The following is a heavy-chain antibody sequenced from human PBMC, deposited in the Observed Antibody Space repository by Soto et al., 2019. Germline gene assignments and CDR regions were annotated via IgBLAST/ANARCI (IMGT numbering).Heavy chain of an antibody. V-gene: IGHV4-31*03. CDR1: GGSISSDGNY. Sequence: QVQLQESGPGLVKSSQTLSLTCTVSGGSISSDGNYWSWIRQHPGKGLEWIGYIYYSGSTNYNPALKRRVTISVDTSKNQFSLQLNSVTAADTAVYYCARARLVRGIIYYFGMDVWGQGTTVTVSS. J-gene: IGHJ6*02. CDR2: IYYSGST. D-gene: IGHD3-10*01. CDR3: ARARLVRGIIYYFGMDV.